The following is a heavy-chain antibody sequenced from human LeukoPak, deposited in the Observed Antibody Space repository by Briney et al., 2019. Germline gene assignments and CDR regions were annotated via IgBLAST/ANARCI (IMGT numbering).Heavy chain of an antibody. CDR2: IYPGDSET. J-gene: IGHJ4*02. CDR3: ARATSLAFDY. D-gene: IGHD1-1*01. V-gene: IGHV5-51*01. CDR1: GYSFSTYW. Sequence: GESLKISCKGSGYSFSTYWIAWVRQIPGKGLEWMGIIYPGDSETRYSPSFQGQVTISADKSISTAYLQWSSLKASDTAMYYCARATSLAFDYWGQGTQVTVSS.